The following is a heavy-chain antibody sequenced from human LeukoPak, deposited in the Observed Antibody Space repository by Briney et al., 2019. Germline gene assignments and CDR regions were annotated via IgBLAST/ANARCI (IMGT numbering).Heavy chain of an antibody. CDR3: APRVVVITAPFDY. Sequence: GGSLRLSCAASGFTFSSYAMSWVRQAPGKGLEWVAFIRYDGTDKYYADSVKGRFTISRDNSKNTLYLQMNSLRPEDTAVYYCAPRVVVITAPFDYWGQGTLVTVSS. V-gene: IGHV3-30*02. J-gene: IGHJ4*02. CDR2: IRYDGTDK. CDR1: GFTFSSYA. D-gene: IGHD2-21*01.